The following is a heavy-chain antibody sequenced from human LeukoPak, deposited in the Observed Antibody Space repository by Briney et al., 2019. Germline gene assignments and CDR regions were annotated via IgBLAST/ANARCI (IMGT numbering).Heavy chain of an antibody. D-gene: IGHD3-16*01. CDR3: ARVALSWGAPANYMDV. V-gene: IGHV3-30-3*01. CDR1: GFTFSSYA. Sequence: GRSLRLSCAASGFTFSSYAMHWVRQGPGKGLEWVAVISYDGSNKYYADSVKGRFTISRDNAKNSLYLQINSLRAEDTAVYYCARVALSWGAPANYMDVWGKGTTVTVSS. CDR2: ISYDGSNK. J-gene: IGHJ6*03.